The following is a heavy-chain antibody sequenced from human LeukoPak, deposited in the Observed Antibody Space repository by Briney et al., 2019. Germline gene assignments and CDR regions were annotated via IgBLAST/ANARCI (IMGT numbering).Heavy chain of an antibody. CDR3: ARDAGYTYGPFDC. J-gene: IGHJ4*02. Sequence: SETLSLTCTVSGGSISSGDYYWSWIRQPPGKGLEWIGYIYYSGSTSYNPSLKSRVTISVDTSKNQFSLKLSSVTAADTAVYYCARDAGYTYGPFDCWGQGTLVTVSS. CDR1: GGSISSGDYY. D-gene: IGHD5-18*01. V-gene: IGHV4-30-4*01. CDR2: IYYSGST.